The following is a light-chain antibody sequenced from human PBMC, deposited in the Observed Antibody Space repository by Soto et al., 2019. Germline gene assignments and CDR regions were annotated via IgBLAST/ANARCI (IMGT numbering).Light chain of an antibody. CDR2: EGS. J-gene: IGLJ2*01. CDR3: CPYAGSSTFVV. CDR1: SSDVGSYNL. V-gene: IGLV2-23*03. Sequence: QSALTQPASVSGSPGQSSTISCTGTSSDVGSYNLVSWYQQHPGKAPKLMIYEGSKRPSGVSNLFAGSKSGNTASLTISGLQAEDEADYYCCPYAGSSTFVVFGGGTKLTVL.